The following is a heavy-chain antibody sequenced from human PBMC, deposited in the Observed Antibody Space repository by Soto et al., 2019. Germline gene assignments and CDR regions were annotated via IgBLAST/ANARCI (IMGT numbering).Heavy chain of an antibody. CDR2: IYYSGST. D-gene: IGHD2-2*01. CDR3: ARLGEYYQSLDP. CDR1: GGSISPYY. J-gene: IGHJ5*02. Sequence: QVQLQESGPGLVKPSETLSLTCTVSGGSISPYYWAWIRQPPGKGLEWVGYIYYSGSTSYNPSLKSRFTLSLETSKSQFSLRLSSVTASDTAVYYCARLGEYYQSLDPWGQGTLVTVSS. V-gene: IGHV4-59*08.